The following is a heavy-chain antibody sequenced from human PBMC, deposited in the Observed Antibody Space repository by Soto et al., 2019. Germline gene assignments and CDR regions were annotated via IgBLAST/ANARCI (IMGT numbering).Heavy chain of an antibody. D-gene: IGHD3-10*01. V-gene: IGHV4-59*01. CDR3: ARATSDPMVRGVIIDY. Sequence: SETLSLTCTVSGGSISSYYWSWIRQPPGKGLEWIGYIYYSGSTNYNPSLKSRVTISVDTSKNQFSLKLSSVTAADTAVYYCARATSDPMVRGVIIDYWGQGTLVTVSS. CDR1: GGSISSYY. CDR2: IYYSGST. J-gene: IGHJ4*02.